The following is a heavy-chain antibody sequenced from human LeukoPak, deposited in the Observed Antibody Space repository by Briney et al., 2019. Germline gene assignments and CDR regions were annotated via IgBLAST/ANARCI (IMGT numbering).Heavy chain of an antibody. V-gene: IGHV4-31*03. Sequence: SETLSLTCTVSGDSINTGGYYWNWIRQHPGKGREWIGYIYYTGSTYYNPSLKSRPAISLDTSKNRFSLRLSSVTAADTAVYYCARDPTPGMYYFDYWGQGNLVTVSS. CDR2: IYYTGST. CDR1: GDSINTGGYY. J-gene: IGHJ4*02. D-gene: IGHD4-11*01. CDR3: ARDPTPGMYYFDY.